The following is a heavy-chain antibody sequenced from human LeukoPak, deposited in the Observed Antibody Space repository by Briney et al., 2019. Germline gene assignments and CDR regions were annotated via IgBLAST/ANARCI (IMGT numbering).Heavy chain of an antibody. V-gene: IGHV4-61*01. J-gene: IGHJ5*02. CDR2: ISDSGAT. CDR3: ARVVRGAVTSNCFAP. D-gene: IGHD4-17*01. CDR1: GGSISSSSYY. Sequence: PSETLSLTCTVSGGSISSSSYYWTWIRQAPGKGLEWVGYISDSGATDYNPSLRSRVTMSVDTSKNEFSLQLTSVTAADTAMYYCARVVRGAVTSNCFAPWGQGTLVTVSS.